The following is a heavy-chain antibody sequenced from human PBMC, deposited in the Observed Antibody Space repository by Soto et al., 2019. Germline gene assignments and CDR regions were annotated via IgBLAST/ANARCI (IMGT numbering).Heavy chain of an antibody. CDR3: ARQPVTAGAGPVDFDI. Sequence: PGESLKISCKGSGYSFTSYWIGWVRQMPGKGLEWMGIIYPGDSDTRYSPSFRCQVAISADKSISTASLQWSSLKASDTAMYYCARQPVTAGAGPVDFDIWGQGTMVTVSS. V-gene: IGHV5-51*01. D-gene: IGHD6-19*01. CDR1: GYSFTSYW. CDR2: IYPGDSDT. J-gene: IGHJ3*02.